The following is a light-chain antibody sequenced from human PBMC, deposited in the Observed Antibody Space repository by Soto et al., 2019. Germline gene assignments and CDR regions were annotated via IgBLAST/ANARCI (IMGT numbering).Light chain of an antibody. Sequence: DLQMTQSPSSLFASLGDRVSFTCRASQSISRFLNWYQQKPGKAPRLLIYAASSLHSGVPSRFSGSGSGTDFTLTITSLQSEDFATYYCQHSYTAPPISFGQGTRLEIQ. CDR1: QSISRF. CDR3: QHSYTAPPIS. CDR2: AAS. V-gene: IGKV1-39*01. J-gene: IGKJ5*01.